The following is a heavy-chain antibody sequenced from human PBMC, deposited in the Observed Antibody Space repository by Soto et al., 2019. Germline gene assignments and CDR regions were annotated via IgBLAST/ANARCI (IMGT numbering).Heavy chain of an antibody. CDR2: ISSRGDAT. CDR3: AKIGYFGGPPGGDS. Sequence: EVQLLESGGGLVQPGESLRLSCAVSGFTFRTSTMAWVRQAPGEGLEWLSTISSRGDATFYADSVKGRFTISRDNSKNTLYLQMKSPGAEGTAVYPWAKIGYFGGPPGGDSWGQGTLVTVSS. J-gene: IGHJ4*02. CDR1: GFTFRTST. V-gene: IGHV3-23*01. D-gene: IGHD5-18*01.